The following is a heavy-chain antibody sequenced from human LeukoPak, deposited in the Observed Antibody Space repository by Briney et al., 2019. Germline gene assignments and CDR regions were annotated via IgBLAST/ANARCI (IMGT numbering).Heavy chain of an antibody. CDR2: ISWNSGSI. V-gene: IGHV3-9*01. CDR1: GFTFDDYA. J-gene: IGHJ4*02. CDR3: AKDPGWRDGYN. D-gene: IGHD5-12*01. Sequence: GGFLRLSCAASGFTFDDYAMHWVRQAPGKGLEWVSGISWNSGSIGYADSVKGRFTISRDNAKNSLYLQMNSLRAEDTALYYCAKDPGWRDGYNWGQGTLVTVSS.